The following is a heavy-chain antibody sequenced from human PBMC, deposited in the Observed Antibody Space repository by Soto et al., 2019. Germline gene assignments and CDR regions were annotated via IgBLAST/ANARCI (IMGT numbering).Heavy chain of an antibody. D-gene: IGHD2-21*02. CDR1: GFIFTTYG. J-gene: IGHJ4*02. CDR2: IWYDGSNQ. CDR3: VKDHCGGDCYSDPYFDY. Sequence: QVQLVESGGGVVQPGRSLRLSCAASGFIFTTYGLHWVRQAPGKGLEWVAVIWYDGSNQYYADSVKGRFTISRDNSKNILYLEMNSVRVEDTAVYYCVKDHCGGDCYSDPYFDYWGQGTVVTVSS. V-gene: IGHV3-33*06.